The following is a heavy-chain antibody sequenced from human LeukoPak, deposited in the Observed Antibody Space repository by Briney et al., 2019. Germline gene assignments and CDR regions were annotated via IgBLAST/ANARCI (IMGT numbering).Heavy chain of an antibody. V-gene: IGHV3-30-3*01. D-gene: IGHD3-10*01. CDR2: ISSGGSDK. CDR3: ARDCCGEWYFFDS. Sequence: GGSLRLSCAASGFTFSNYAIPWVRQAPGKGLEWVAFISSGGSDKFYADSVKGRFTVSRDNSKNTVYLQMNSLRVEDTAVYYCARDCCGEWYFFDSWGQGTLITVSS. J-gene: IGHJ4*02. CDR1: GFTFSNYA.